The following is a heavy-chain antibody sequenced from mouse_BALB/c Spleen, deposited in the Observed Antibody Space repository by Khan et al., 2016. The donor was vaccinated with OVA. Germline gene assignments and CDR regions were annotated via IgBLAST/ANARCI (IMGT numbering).Heavy chain of an antibody. V-gene: IGHV1S56*01. CDR1: GYTLTTYY. CDR2: IYPGDGSS. Sequence: QVQLQQSGPELVKPGASVKMSCKASGYTLTTYYIHWVKQRPGQGLEGIGWIYPGDGSSRYNEKFKGKTTLTADKSSSTAYMLLSSLTSEDSAIYFCARGYYGYLDYWGQGTTLTVSS. J-gene: IGHJ2*01. D-gene: IGHD1-1*01. CDR3: ARGYYGYLDY.